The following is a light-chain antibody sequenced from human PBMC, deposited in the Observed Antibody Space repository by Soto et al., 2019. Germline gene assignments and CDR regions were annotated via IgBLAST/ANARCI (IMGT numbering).Light chain of an antibody. CDR2: DVT. V-gene: IGLV2-11*01. CDR3: CSYAGSYTWV. CDR1: SSDVGGYNY. J-gene: IGLJ1*01. Sequence: QSALTQPRSVSGSPGQSVTISCTGTSSDVGGYNYVSWYEQHPVKAPILMIYDVTKRPSGVPDRFSGSKSGNTASLTISGLQAEDEADYYCCSYAGSYTWVFGTGTKLTVL.